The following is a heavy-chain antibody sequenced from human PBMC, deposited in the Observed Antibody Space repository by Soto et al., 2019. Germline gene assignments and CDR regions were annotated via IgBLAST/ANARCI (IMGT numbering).Heavy chain of an antibody. CDR2: ISSSGSTI. J-gene: IGHJ6*03. D-gene: IGHD1-20*01. V-gene: IGHV3-11*01. CDR3: ARDEAGIGNYYYYMDV. Sequence: GGSLRLSCAASGFTFSDYYMSWIRQAPGKGLEWVSYISSSGSTIYYADSVKGRFTISRDNAKNSLYLQMNSLRAQDTAVYYCARDEAGIGNYYYYMDVWGKGTTVTVSS. CDR1: GFTFSDYY.